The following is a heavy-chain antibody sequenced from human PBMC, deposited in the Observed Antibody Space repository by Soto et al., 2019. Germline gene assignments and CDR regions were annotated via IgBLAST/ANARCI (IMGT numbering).Heavy chain of an antibody. D-gene: IGHD3-22*01. CDR1: GYTFTSYG. CDR3: AREPLGYYYDSSGSSDY. Sequence: QVQLVQSGAEVKKPGASVKVSCKASGYTFTSYGISWVRQAPGQGLEWMGWISAYNGNTNYAQKLQGRVTMTTDTSTSTAYMELRSLRSDDTAVYYCAREPLGYYYDSSGSSDYWGQGTLVTVAS. V-gene: IGHV1-18*01. CDR2: ISAYNGNT. J-gene: IGHJ4*02.